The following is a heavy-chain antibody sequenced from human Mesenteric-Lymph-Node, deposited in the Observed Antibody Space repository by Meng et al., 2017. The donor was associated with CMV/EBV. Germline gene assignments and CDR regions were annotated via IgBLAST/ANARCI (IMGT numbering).Heavy chain of an antibody. D-gene: IGHD3/OR15-3a*01. CDR1: GFTFSSSY. CDR3: ARDRGLVPDAFDI. V-gene: IGHV3-21*01. Sequence: GGSLRLSCVASGFTFSSSYMSWIRQAPGKGLEWVSSISSSSSYIYYADSVKGRFTISRDNAKNSLYLQMNSLRAEDTAVYYCARDRGLVPDAFDIWGQGTMVTVSS. CDR2: ISSSSSYI. J-gene: IGHJ3*02.